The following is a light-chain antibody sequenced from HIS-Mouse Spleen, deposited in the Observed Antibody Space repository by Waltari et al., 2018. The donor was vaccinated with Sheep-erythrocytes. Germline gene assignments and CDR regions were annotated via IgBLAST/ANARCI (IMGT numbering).Light chain of an antibody. Sequence: QSALTQPASASGSPGQSLTISCTTTTSDVVSYNLVSWYQQHPGKAPKLMIDEGSKRPSGVSNRFSGSKSGNTASLTISGLQAEDEADYYCCSYAGSYNHVFATGTKVTVL. J-gene: IGLJ1*01. CDR2: EGS. V-gene: IGLV2-14*02. CDR3: CSYAGSYNHV. CDR1: TSDVVSYNL.